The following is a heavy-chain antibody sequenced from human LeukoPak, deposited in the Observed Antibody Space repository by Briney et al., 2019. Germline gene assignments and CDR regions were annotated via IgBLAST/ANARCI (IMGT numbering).Heavy chain of an antibody. J-gene: IGHJ4*02. D-gene: IGHD3-10*01. Sequence: SETLSLTGTVSGGSINSYYWSWIRQPAGKGLEWIGRIYSSGSTNYNPSLKSRVTMSVDMSKNQFSLRLSSVTAADTAVYYCARFIYYGSGSYYYFDYWGRGTLVTVSS. CDR1: GGSINSYY. CDR3: ARFIYYGSGSYYYFDY. CDR2: IYSSGST. V-gene: IGHV4-4*07.